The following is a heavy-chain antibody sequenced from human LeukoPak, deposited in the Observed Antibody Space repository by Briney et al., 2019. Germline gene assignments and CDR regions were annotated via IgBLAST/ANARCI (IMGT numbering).Heavy chain of an antibody. V-gene: IGHV4-61*02. J-gene: IGHJ6*03. Sequence: SQTLSLTCSVSGDSISSGSFYWSWIRQPAGRGLEWIGRIYPSGSTNYNPSLESRVTISVDTSKNQFSLKLSSVTAADTAVYYCARHRRYGDYFHAYYYYMDVWGKGTTVTISS. CDR1: GDSISSGSFY. CDR2: IYPSGST. CDR3: ARHRRYGDYFHAYYYYMDV. D-gene: IGHD4-17*01.